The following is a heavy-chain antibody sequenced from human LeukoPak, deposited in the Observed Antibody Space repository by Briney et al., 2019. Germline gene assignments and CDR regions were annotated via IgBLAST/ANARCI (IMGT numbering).Heavy chain of an antibody. V-gene: IGHV3-23*01. CDR1: GFTFTSYA. Sequence: PGGSLRLSCAASGFTFTSYAMGWVRQAPGKGLEWVSTISGSGGSTYSADSVKGRFITSRDNSKNTLYVQMNTLRAEDTAVYYCARSIYASGSSYTFDIWGQGTMVTVSS. D-gene: IGHD3-10*01. J-gene: IGHJ3*02. CDR2: ISGSGGST. CDR3: ARSIYASGSSYTFDI.